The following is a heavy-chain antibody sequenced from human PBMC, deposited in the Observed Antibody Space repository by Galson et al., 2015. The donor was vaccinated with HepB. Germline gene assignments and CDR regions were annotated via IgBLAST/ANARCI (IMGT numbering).Heavy chain of an antibody. CDR1: GFTFSSYS. J-gene: IGHJ6*02. CDR3: ASTDVGYSSSWYGLNYYYYGMDV. D-gene: IGHD6-13*01. CDR2: ISSSSSYI. Sequence: SLRLSCAASGFTFSSYSMNWVRQAPGKGLEWVSSISSSSSYIYYADSVKGRFTISRDNAKNSLYLQMNSLRAGDTAVYYCASTDVGYSSSWYGLNYYYYGMDVWGQGTTVTVSS. V-gene: IGHV3-21*01.